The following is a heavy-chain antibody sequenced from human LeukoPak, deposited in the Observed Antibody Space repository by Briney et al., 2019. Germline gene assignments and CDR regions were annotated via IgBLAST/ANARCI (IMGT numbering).Heavy chain of an antibody. Sequence: ASVKVSCKASGYTFSRYYIHWVRQAPGQGLEWMGIINPNGGSTSDIQKFQDRVTMTRDTSTSTVYMELSGLRSEDTAVYYCARGGRVGGLFSIRYYYYYMDVWGKGTTVTISS. CDR3: ARGGRVGGLFSIRYYYYYMDV. D-gene: IGHD3-16*01. CDR1: GYTFSRYY. J-gene: IGHJ6*03. V-gene: IGHV1-46*01. CDR2: INPNGGST.